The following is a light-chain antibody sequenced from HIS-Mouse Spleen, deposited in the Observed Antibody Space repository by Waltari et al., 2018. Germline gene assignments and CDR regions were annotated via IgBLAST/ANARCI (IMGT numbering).Light chain of an antibody. CDR1: QSVSSSY. Sequence: EIVLTQSPGTLSLSPGERATLSCRASQSVSSSYLAWYQQKPGQAPRLLIYGASSRAPGIPDRFSGSGSGTDFTLTISRLEPEDFAVYYCQQYGSSSTFGQGTPLEIK. J-gene: IGKJ5*01. CDR2: GAS. CDR3: QQYGSSST. V-gene: IGKV3-20*01.